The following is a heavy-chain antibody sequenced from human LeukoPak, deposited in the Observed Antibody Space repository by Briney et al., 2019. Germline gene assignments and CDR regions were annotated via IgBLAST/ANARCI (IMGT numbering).Heavy chain of an antibody. Sequence: SETLSLTCAVYGGSFSGYYWSWIRQPPGKGLEWIGEINHSGSTNYNPSLKSRVTISVDTSKNQFSLKLSSVTAADTAVYYCARSSHRRKGAFDIWGQGTMVTVSS. CDR3: ARSSHRRKGAFDI. CDR1: GGSFSGYY. V-gene: IGHV4-34*01. J-gene: IGHJ3*02. CDR2: INHSGST. D-gene: IGHD6-6*01.